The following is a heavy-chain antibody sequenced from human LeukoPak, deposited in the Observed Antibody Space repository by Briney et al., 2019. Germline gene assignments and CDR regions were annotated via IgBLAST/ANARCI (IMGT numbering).Heavy chain of an antibody. CDR1: GGSFSDYY. V-gene: IGHV4-34*01. Sequence: SETLSLTCAVYGGSFSDYYWSWIRQPPGKGLEWTGEINHSGNTNYNPSLKSRVTISSDTSKNQFSLRLTSVTAADTAMYFCSLWFGESSSGERAFDYWGQGTLVTVSS. CDR3: SLWFGESSSGERAFDY. D-gene: IGHD3-10*01. J-gene: IGHJ4*01. CDR2: INHSGNT.